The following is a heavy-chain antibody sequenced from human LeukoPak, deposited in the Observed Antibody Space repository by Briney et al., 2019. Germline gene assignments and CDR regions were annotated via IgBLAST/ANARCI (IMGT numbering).Heavy chain of an antibody. D-gene: IGHD3-10*01. CDR2: ISAYNGNT. Sequence: ASVKVSCKASGYTFTSYGISWVRQAPGQGLEWMGWISAYNGNTNYAQKLQGRVTVTTDTSTSTAYMELRSLRSDDTAVYYCATYGSGSYSQYWYFDLWGRGTLVTVSS. J-gene: IGHJ2*01. CDR3: ATYGSGSYSQYWYFDL. CDR1: GYTFTSYG. V-gene: IGHV1-18*01.